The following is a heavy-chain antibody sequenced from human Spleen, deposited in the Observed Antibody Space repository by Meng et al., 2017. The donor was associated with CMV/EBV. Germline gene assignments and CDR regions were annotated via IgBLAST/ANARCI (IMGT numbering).Heavy chain of an antibody. Sequence: SLKISCAGTGFIVSAHYMTWVRQAPGKGLESVSGISWNSGSIGYADSVKGRFTISRDNAKNSLYLQMNSLRAEDMALYYCAKGLRPYSSSWYGAFDYWGQGTLVTVSS. CDR1: GFIVSAHY. CDR2: ISWNSGSI. D-gene: IGHD6-13*01. V-gene: IGHV3-9*03. CDR3: AKGLRPYSSSWYGAFDY. J-gene: IGHJ4*02.